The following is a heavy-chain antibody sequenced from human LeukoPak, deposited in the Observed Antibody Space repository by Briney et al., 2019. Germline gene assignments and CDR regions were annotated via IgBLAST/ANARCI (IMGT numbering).Heavy chain of an antibody. J-gene: IGHJ4*02. CDR1: GYTFSSYG. CDR2: ISINNGNT. V-gene: IGHV1-18*01. D-gene: IGHD6-13*01. CDR3: ARDDSGTWWGY. Sequence: ASVKVSRKASGYTFSSYGISWVRQAPGQGLEWMGWISINNGNTDYVQKFQGRVTMTADTATSTAYMELRSLTYDDTAVYYCARDDSGTWWGYWGQGTLVTVSS.